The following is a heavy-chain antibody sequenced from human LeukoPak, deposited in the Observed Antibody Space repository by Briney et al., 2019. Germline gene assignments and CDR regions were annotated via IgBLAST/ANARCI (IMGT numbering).Heavy chain of an antibody. D-gene: IGHD3-22*01. CDR1: GYTLTELS. CDR3: ATTSYDSSGYYYPVFGY. V-gene: IGHV1-24*01. J-gene: IGHJ4*02. Sequence: ASVRVSCTVSGYTLTELSMHWVRQAPGKGVEGMGGFDPEDGETIYAQKFQGRVTMTEDTSTDTAYMELSSLRSEDTAVYYCATTSYDSSGYYYPVFGYWGQGTLVTVSS. CDR2: FDPEDGET.